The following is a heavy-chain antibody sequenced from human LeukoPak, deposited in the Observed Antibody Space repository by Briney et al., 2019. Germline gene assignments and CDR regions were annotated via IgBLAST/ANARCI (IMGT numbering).Heavy chain of an antibody. CDR1: GVSMRSYY. J-gene: IGHJ4*02. V-gene: IGHV4-59*01. CDR2: VFSSGST. CDR3: TRGGWLRFDY. D-gene: IGHD5-12*01. Sequence: PSETLSLTCTVSGVSMRSYYWSWLRQPPGKGLEWIGYVFSSGSTDYNPSLKSRVTMSVVTSRNQFSLNLRSVTAADTAVYYCTRGGWLRFDYWGQGILVTVSS.